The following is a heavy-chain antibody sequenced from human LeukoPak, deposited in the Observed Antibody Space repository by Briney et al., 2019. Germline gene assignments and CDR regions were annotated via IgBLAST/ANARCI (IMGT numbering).Heavy chain of an antibody. CDR1: GYTFTSCY. Sequence: GASVKVSCKASGYTFTSCYTHWVRQAPGQGLEWMGIIKPSGGSTLYAQKFQGRVTVTNDMSTSTVYVELSSLRSEDTVVYYCAREVPENFNFDYWGQGTLDTVSS. CDR2: IKPSGGST. J-gene: IGHJ4*02. CDR3: AREVPENFNFDY. D-gene: IGHD2/OR15-2a*01. V-gene: IGHV1-46*01.